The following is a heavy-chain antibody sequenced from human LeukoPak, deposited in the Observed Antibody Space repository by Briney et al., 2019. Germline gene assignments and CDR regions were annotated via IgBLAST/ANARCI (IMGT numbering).Heavy chain of an antibody. J-gene: IGHJ4*02. CDR1: GYTFTGYY. CDR3: ARVDVVVAPAVFDY. CDR2: INPNSGGT. D-gene: IGHD2-2*01. Sequence: ASVKVSCKASGYTFTGYYMHWVRQAPGQGLEWMGWINPNSGGTNYAQKFQGRVTMTRDTSISTAYMELSRLRSDDTAVYYCARVDVVVAPAVFDYWGQGTLVTVSS. V-gene: IGHV1-2*02.